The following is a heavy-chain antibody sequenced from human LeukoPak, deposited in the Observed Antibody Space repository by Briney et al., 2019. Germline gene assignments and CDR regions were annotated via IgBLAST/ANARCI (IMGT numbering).Heavy chain of an antibody. Sequence: GASVKVSCKASGGTFSSYAISWVRQAPGQGLEWMGGIIPIFGTANYAQKFQGRVTITADKSTSTAYMELSSLRSEDTAVYYCARSGIAVTTRYYYYYYYMDVWGKGTTVTVSS. V-gene: IGHV1-69*06. CDR2: IIPIFGTA. D-gene: IGHD4-17*01. CDR3: ARSGIAVTTRYYYYYYYMDV. J-gene: IGHJ6*03. CDR1: GGTFSSYA.